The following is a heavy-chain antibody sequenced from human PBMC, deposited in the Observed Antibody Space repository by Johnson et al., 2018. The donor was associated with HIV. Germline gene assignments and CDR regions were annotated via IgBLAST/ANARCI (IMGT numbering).Heavy chain of an antibody. CDR1: GFTFDDYG. J-gene: IGHJ3*02. CDR3: ATGVGIDAFDI. CDR2: IYSGGST. V-gene: IGHV3-66*01. Sequence: VQLVESGGGVVRPGGSLRLSCAASGFTFDDYGMSWVRQPPGKGLEWVSVIYSGGSTYYADSVKCRFTISRDNSKNTLYLQMNSLRAEDTAVYYCATGVGIDAFDIWDQGTMVTVSS. D-gene: IGHD1-26*01.